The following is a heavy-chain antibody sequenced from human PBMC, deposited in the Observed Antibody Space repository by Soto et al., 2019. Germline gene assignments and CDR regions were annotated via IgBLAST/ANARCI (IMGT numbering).Heavy chain of an antibody. Sequence: QVQLVESGGGVVQPGRSLRLSCAASGFTFSTYGMYWVRQAPGKGLEWVAVISYDGSNKYYEDSVKGRFTISRDNFKNTLYLQRSSLRAEDTAVYYCAKSYSSGWYWDRYGMDVWGQGTTVTVSS. CDR3: AKSYSSGWYWDRYGMDV. D-gene: IGHD6-19*01. J-gene: IGHJ6*02. V-gene: IGHV3-30*18. CDR1: GFTFSTYG. CDR2: ISYDGSNK.